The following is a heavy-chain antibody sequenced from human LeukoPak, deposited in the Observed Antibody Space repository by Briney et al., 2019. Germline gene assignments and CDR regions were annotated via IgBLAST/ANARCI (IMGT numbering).Heavy chain of an antibody. V-gene: IGHV4-59*01. Sequence: PSETLSLTCTVSGGSISSYYWSWIRQPPGKGLEWIGYIYYSGSTNYNPSLKSRVTISVDTSKNQFSLKLSSVTAADTAVYYCARTPTGGFGELLSHPFDPWGQGTLVTVSS. CDR2: IYYSGST. D-gene: IGHD3-10*01. J-gene: IGHJ5*02. CDR3: ARTPTGGFGELLSHPFDP. CDR1: GGSISSYY.